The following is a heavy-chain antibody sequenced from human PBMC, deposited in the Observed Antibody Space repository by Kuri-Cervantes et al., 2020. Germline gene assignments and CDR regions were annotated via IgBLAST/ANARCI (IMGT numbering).Heavy chain of an antibody. CDR3: AKDRPTAPKSIVVVPAAPPTYYMDV. V-gene: IGHV4-38-2*02. CDR1: GYSISSGYY. D-gene: IGHD2-2*01. Sequence: SETLSLTFTVSGYSISSGYYWGWIRQPPGKGLEWIGSIYHSGSTYYNPSLKSRVTISVDTSKNQFSLKLSSVTAADTAVYYCAKDRPTAPKSIVVVPAAPPTYYMDVWGQGTTVTVSS. J-gene: IGHJ6*03. CDR2: IYHSGST.